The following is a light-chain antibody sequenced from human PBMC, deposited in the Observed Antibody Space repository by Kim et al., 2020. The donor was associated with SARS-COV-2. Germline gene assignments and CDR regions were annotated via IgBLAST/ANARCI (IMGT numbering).Light chain of an antibody. V-gene: IGKV3-20*01. Sequence: EIVLTQSPGALSLSPGERATLSCRASQSISSSYLAWYQHKPGQAPRLLIYGASSRATGIPDRFSGSGSGTDFTLTISRLEPEDCAVYYCQQYGSSPWTFGQGTEVEIK. CDR3: QQYGSSPWT. CDR2: GAS. J-gene: IGKJ1*01. CDR1: QSISSSY.